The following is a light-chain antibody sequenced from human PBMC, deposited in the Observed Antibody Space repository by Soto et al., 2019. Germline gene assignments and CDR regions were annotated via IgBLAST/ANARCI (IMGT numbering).Light chain of an antibody. V-gene: IGLV2-23*01. CDR1: SSDVGSYNL. Sequence: QSALTQPASVSGSPGQSITISCTGTSSDVGSYNLVSWYQQHPGKAPKLMIYEGSKRPSGVSNRFSGSKSGNTASLTISGLQAEDEADYYCCSYAGSSTPDVFGTGTKLTV. J-gene: IGLJ1*01. CDR3: CSYAGSSTPDV. CDR2: EGS.